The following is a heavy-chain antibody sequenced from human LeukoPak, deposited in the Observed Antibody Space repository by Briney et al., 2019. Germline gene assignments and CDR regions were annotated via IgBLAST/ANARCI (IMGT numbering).Heavy chain of an antibody. CDR1: GYTFTSYF. CDR3: ARVRTVRYTYGDGLGPYYFDY. D-gene: IGHD5-18*01. V-gene: IGHV1-46*01. J-gene: IGHJ4*02. CDR2: INPSAVST. Sequence: GASVKVSCKASGYTFTSYFMHWVRQAPGQGLEWMGIINPSAVSTTYAQKFQGRLTMTRDMSTSTVYMELSSLRAEDTAVYYCARVRTVRYTYGDGLGPYYFDYWGQGTLVTVSS.